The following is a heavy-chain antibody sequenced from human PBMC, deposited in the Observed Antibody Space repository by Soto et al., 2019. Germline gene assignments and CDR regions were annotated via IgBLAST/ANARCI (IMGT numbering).Heavy chain of an antibody. CDR1: SYTFSNYG. CDR2: ISGYNGDT. Sequence: VQLVQSGAEVRKPGASVKVSCKATSYTFSNYGFIWVRQAPGQGLEWMGWISGYNGDTNYAQSLHGRLTMITDTATGTVYMDLKNLRSDDTAVYYCARAEAYSSSWYAMDVWGQGTTVIVSS. D-gene: IGHD6-13*01. CDR3: ARAEAYSSSWYAMDV. J-gene: IGHJ6*02. V-gene: IGHV1-18*01.